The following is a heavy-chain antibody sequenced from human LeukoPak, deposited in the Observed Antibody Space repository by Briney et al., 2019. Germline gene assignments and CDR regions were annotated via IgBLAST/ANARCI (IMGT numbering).Heavy chain of an antibody. CDR3: AREYVDSSGWYAYFDL. D-gene: IGHD6-19*01. CDR1: GFTVSSNY. CDR2: IYIGGST. Sequence: GGSLRLSCAASGFTVSSNYMSWVRQAPGKGLGWVSLIYIGGSTYYADSVRGRFTISRDNSKNTLYLQMNSLRAEDTAVYYCAREYVDSSGWYAYFDLWGQGTLVTVSS. V-gene: IGHV3-53*01. J-gene: IGHJ4*02.